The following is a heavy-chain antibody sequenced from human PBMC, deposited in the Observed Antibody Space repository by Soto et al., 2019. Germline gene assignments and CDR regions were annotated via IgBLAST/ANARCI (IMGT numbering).Heavy chain of an antibody. CDR2: ISGSCGST. CDR3: ARGPKDYCYVHYDYFPH. D-gene: IGHD3-10*01. V-gene: IGHV3-23*01. J-gene: IGHJ1*01. Sequence: VQLLESGGGLVQPGGSLRLSCAASGFTFSSYAISWVLQGPGKRLACDSAISGSCGSTYYAASVTGRFTISRDKSKNRLYLQMTGLRAEGTAVYYWARGPKDYCYVHYDYFPHCGQGTLVTVSS. CDR1: GFTFSSYA.